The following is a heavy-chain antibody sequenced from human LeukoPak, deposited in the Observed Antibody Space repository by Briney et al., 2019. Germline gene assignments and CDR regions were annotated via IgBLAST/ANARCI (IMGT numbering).Heavy chain of an antibody. CDR1: GFTFSNAW. J-gene: IGHJ4*02. CDR2: IKSKTDGGTT. D-gene: IGHD6-19*01. Sequence: GGSLRLSCAASGFTFSNAWMSWVRQAPGKGLEWVGRIKSKTDGGTTDYATPVKGRFTISRDDSKNTLYLQMNSLKTEDTAVYYCTTGSSGWSFDCWGQGTLVTAAS. CDR3: TTGSSGWSFDC. V-gene: IGHV3-15*01.